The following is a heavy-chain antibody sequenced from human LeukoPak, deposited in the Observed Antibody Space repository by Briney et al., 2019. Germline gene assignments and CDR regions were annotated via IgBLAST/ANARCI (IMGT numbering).Heavy chain of an antibody. CDR1: GYTFTGHY. CDR2: INSNTGGT. J-gene: IGHJ4*02. V-gene: IGHV1-2*02. CDR3: ARDRGTSSWDY. Sequence: GASVKVSCKASGYTFTGHYVHWVRQAPGQGLEWMGWINSNTGGTSYAQNLQGRVTMTRDTSISTAYMEPNRLRSDDTAMYYCARDRGTSSWDYWGQGTLVTVSS. D-gene: IGHD3-10*01.